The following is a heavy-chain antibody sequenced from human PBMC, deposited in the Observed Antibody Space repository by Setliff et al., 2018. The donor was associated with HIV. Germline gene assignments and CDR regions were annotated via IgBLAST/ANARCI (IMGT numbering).Heavy chain of an antibody. D-gene: IGHD3-9*01. Sequence: ASVKVSCKASGYSFINYGISWVRQPPGQGLEWMGWISAYTGHTDYAPRFLGRVTLTTDTSTSTACMELRRLSSDDTAVYFCARARLQGIVTAVGPRDNCLDPWGHGTRVTVSS. V-gene: IGHV1-18*01. J-gene: IGHJ5*02. CDR3: ARARLQGIVTAVGPRDNCLDP. CDR2: ISAYTGHT. CDR1: GYSFINYG.